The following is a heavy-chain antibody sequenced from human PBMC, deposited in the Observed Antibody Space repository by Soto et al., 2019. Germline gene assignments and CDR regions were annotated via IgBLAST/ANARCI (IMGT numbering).Heavy chain of an antibody. D-gene: IGHD2-21*02. J-gene: IGHJ6*02. V-gene: IGHV1-69*13. CDR1: GGTFSSYA. CDR2: IIPIFGTA. Sequence: GASVKVSCKASGGTFSSYAISWGRQAPGQRLDWMGGIIPIFGTANYAQKFQGRVTITADESTSTAYMELSSLRSEDTAVYYCARGGAYCGGDCYRLYGMDVWGQGTTVTVSS. CDR3: ARGGAYCGGDCYRLYGMDV.